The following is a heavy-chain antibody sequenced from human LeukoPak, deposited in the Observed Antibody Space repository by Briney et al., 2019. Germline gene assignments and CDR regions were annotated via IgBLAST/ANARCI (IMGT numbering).Heavy chain of an antibody. Sequence: SQTLSLTCTVSGGSISSGGYYWSWIRQPPGKGLEWIGYIYYSGSTNYNPSLKSRVTISVDTSKNQFSLKLSSVTAADTAVYYCARVVGWLQPVSAFDIWGQGTMVTVSS. D-gene: IGHD5-24*01. CDR1: GGSISSGGYY. CDR2: IYYSGST. J-gene: IGHJ3*02. V-gene: IGHV4-61*08. CDR3: ARVVGWLQPVSAFDI.